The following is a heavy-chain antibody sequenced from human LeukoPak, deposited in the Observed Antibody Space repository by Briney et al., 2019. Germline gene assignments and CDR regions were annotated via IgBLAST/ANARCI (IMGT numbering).Heavy chain of an antibody. CDR3: ARDDYDSSGYPYFDY. CDR1: GGSISSYY. V-gene: IGHV4-59*01. Sequence: SETLSLTCTVSGGSISSYYWSWIRQPPGKGLEWIGYTYYSGSTNYNPSLKSRVTISVDTSKNQFSLKLSSVTAADTAVYYCARDDYDSSGYPYFDYWGQGTLVTVSS. J-gene: IGHJ4*02. D-gene: IGHD3-22*01. CDR2: TYYSGST.